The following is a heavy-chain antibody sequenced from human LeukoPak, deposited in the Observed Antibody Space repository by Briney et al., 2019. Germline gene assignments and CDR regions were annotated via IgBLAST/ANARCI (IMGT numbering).Heavy chain of an antibody. CDR3: ARTVASITIFGVDLNWFDP. Sequence: SETLSLTCTVSGGSISNYYWGWIRQPPGKGLEWIGYIYYSGSTNYNPSLKSRVTISVDTSKNQFSLKLSSVTAADTAVYYCARTVASITIFGVDLNWFDPWGQGTLVTVSS. D-gene: IGHD3-3*01. CDR2: IYYSGST. CDR1: GGSISNYY. J-gene: IGHJ5*02. V-gene: IGHV4-59*01.